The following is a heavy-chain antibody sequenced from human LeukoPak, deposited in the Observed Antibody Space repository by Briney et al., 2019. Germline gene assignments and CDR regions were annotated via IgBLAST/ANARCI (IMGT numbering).Heavy chain of an antibody. V-gene: IGHV3-23*01. CDR2: ISGSGGST. J-gene: IGHJ4*02. Sequence: GGSLRLSCAASGFTFSSYSMNWVRQAPGKGLEWASAISGSGGSTYYADSVKGRFTISRDNSKNTLYLQMNSLRAEDTAVYYCAKGDYDFWIWGQGTLVTVSS. D-gene: IGHD3-3*01. CDR1: GFTFSSYS. CDR3: AKGDYDFWI.